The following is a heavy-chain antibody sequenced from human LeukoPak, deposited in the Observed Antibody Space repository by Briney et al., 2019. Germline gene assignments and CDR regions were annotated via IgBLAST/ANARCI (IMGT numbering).Heavy chain of an antibody. V-gene: IGHV3-11*01. D-gene: IGHD5-18*01. J-gene: IGHJ5*02. CDR2: ISSSGSTI. CDR3: ASGRGYSYGYVRNWFDP. Sequence: PGGSLRLSCAASGFTFSDYYMSWIRQAPGRGLEWVSYISSSGSTIYYADSVKGRFTISRDNAKNSLYLQMNSLRAEDTAVYYCASGRGYSYGYVRNWFDPWGQGTLVTVSS. CDR1: GFTFSDYY.